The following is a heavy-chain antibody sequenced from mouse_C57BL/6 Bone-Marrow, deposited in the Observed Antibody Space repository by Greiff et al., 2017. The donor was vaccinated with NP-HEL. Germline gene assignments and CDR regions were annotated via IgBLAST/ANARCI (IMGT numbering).Heavy chain of an antibody. V-gene: IGHV1-74*01. J-gene: IGHJ3*01. CDR3: ALCESRGDWCAY. Sequence: QVQLQQPGAELVKPGASVKVSCKASGYTFTSYWMHWVKQRPGQGLEWIGRIHPSDSDTNYNQKFKGKATLTVDKSSSTAYMQLSSLTSEDSAVSHCALCESRGDWCAYWGQGTRVTVSA. CDR1: GYTFTSYW. D-gene: IGHD6-1*01. CDR2: IHPSDSDT.